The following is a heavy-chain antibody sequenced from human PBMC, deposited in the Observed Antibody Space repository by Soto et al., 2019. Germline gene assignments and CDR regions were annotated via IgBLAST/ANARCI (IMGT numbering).Heavy chain of an antibody. CDR3: ARLTKDDFWSGYRFDY. J-gene: IGHJ4*02. D-gene: IGHD3-3*01. CDR1: GGSISSYY. CDR2: IYYSGST. V-gene: IGHV4-59*08. Sequence: TSETLSLTCTVSGGSISSYYWSWIRQPPGKGLEWIGYIYYSGSTNYNPSLKSRVTISVDTSKNQFSLKLSSVTAADTAVYYSARLTKDDFWSGYRFDYWGQGTLVTVSS.